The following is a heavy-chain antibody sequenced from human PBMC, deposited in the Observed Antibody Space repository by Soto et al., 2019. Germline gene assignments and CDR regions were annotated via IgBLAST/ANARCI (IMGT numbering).Heavy chain of an antibody. J-gene: IGHJ4*02. V-gene: IGHV1-18*01. D-gene: IGHD3-22*01. CDR2: ISAYNGNT. CDR1: GYTFTSYG. CDR3: ARVTYYYDSSGYILGFGFDY. Sequence: ASVKVSCKASGYTFTSYGISWVRQAPGQGLEWMGWISAYNGNTNYAQKLQGRVTMTTDTSTSTAYMELRSLRSDDTAVYYCARVTYYYDSSGYILGFGFDYWGQGTLVTVSS.